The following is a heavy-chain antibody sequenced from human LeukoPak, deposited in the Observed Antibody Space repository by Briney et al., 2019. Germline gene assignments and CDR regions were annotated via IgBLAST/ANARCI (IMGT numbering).Heavy chain of an antibody. J-gene: IGHJ4*02. CDR3: AKDRNDYDYVWGSHRYWGCFDY. D-gene: IGHD3-16*02. CDR2: ISGSGGST. Sequence: PGGSLRLSCAASGFTFSSYAMSWVRQAPGKGLEWVSAISGSGGSTYYADSVKGRFTISRDNSKNTLYLQMNSLRAEDTAVYYCAKDRNDYDYVWGSHRYWGCFDYWGQGTLVTVSS. CDR1: GFTFSSYA. V-gene: IGHV3-23*01.